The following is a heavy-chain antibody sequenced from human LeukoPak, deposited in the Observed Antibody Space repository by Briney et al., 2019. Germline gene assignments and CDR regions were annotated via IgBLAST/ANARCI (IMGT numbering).Heavy chain of an antibody. V-gene: IGHV3-72*01. CDR2: TRNKANSYTT. D-gene: IGHD2-2*01. CDR3: ARDTSVPFDY. J-gene: IGHJ4*02. Sequence: GGSLRLSCAASGFTLSDHYMVWVRQAPGKGLEWVGRTRNKANSYTTDYAASVKGRFTISRDDSKSSLYLQMNSLKTEDTAVYWCARDTSVPFDYWGRGTLVTVSS. CDR1: GFTLSDHY.